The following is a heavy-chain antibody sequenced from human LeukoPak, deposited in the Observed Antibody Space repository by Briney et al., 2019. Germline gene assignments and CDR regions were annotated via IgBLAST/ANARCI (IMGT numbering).Heavy chain of an antibody. Sequence: SETLSLTCTVSGGSISSGSYYWSWIRQPAGKGLEWIGRIYTSGSTNYNPSLKSRVTISVDTSKNQFSLKLSSVTAADTAVYYCARAGRSGNHDYYFDYWGQGTLITVSS. CDR1: GGSISSGSYY. J-gene: IGHJ4*02. CDR2: IYTSGST. CDR3: ARAGRSGNHDYYFDY. D-gene: IGHD1-14*01. V-gene: IGHV4-61*02.